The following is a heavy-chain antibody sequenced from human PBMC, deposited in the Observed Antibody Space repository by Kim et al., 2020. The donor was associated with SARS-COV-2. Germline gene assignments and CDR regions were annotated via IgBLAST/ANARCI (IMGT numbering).Heavy chain of an antibody. CDR2: ISSSGSTI. V-gene: IGHV3-48*03. Sequence: GGSLRLSCAVSGFTFSSYEMNWVRQAPGKGLEWVSYISSSGSTIYYADSVMGRFTISRDNANNSLYLQMNSLRAEDTAVYYCARSDRGYSYGSSYFDYWG. J-gene: IGHJ4*01. CDR1: GFTFSSYE. CDR3: ARSDRGYSYGSSYFDY. D-gene: IGHD5-18*01.